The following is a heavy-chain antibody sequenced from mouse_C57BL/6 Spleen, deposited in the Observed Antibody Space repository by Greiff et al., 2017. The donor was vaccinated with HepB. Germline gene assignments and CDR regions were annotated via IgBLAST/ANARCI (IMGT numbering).Heavy chain of an antibody. CDR1: GYTFTDYY. CDR3: ATTVVSYWYFDV. CDR2: IYPGSGNT. D-gene: IGHD1-1*01. J-gene: IGHJ1*03. Sequence: LVESGAELVRPGASVKLSCKASGYTFTDYYINWVKQRPGQGLEWIARIYPGSGNTYYNEKFKGKATLTAEKSSSTAYMQLGSLTSEDSAVYFCATTVVSYWYFDVWGTGTTVTVSS. V-gene: IGHV1-76*01.